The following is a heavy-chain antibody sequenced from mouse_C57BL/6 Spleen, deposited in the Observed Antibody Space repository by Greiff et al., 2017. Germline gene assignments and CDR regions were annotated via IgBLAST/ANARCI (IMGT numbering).Heavy chain of an antibody. V-gene: IGHV14-3*01. D-gene: IGHD4-1*01. Sequence: VHVQQSVAELVRPGASVKLSCKASGFNIKNTNMHWVKQSHEKGLEWIGRIDPANGNTKYAQKFQGKATITADQSSNTAYLQLSSLTSVDTAIYYCAGWDPFAYWGQGTLGTVSA. CDR2: IDPANGNT. CDR3: AGWDPFAY. J-gene: IGHJ3*01. CDR1: GFNIKNTN.